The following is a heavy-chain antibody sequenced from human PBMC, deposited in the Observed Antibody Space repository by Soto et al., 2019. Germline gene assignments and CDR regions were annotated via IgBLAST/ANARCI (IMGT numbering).Heavy chain of an antibody. CDR3: ARLPHQSKYSSSWYTDY. J-gene: IGHJ4*02. Sequence: GGSLRLSCAASGFTFSSYSMNWVRQAPGKGLEWVSSISSSSSYIYYADSVKGRFTISRDNAKNSLYLQMNSLRAEDTTVYYCARLPHQSKYSSSWYTDYWGQGTLVTVSS. CDR2: ISSSSSYI. V-gene: IGHV3-21*01. CDR1: GFTFSSYS. D-gene: IGHD6-13*01.